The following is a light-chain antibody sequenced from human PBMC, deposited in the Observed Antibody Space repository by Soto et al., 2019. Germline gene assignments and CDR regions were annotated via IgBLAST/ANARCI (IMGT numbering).Light chain of an antibody. Sequence: DIQMTQSPSTLSASVGDRVTIACRARQSISSWLAWYQQKPGKAPKLLIYDASSLDCGVPSRFSGSGSGTDFTLPLSRLQPDDFATYYCQPYNSYSWTFGQGTTGDIK. CDR1: QSISSW. CDR2: DAS. CDR3: QPYNSYSWT. J-gene: IGKJ1*01. V-gene: IGKV1-5*01.